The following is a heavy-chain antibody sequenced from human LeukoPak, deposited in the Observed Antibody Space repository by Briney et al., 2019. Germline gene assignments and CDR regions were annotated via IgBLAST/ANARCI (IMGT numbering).Heavy chain of an antibody. V-gene: IGHV3-11*01. CDR1: GFTFSDYY. Sequence: GGSLRLSCAASGFTFSDYYMSWIRQAPGKGLEWVSYISSSGSTIYYADSVKGRFTISRDNAKNSPYLQMNSLRAEDTAVYYCARDIPDIVATDTGDYFDYWGQGTLVTVSS. CDR2: ISSSGSTI. D-gene: IGHD5-12*01. CDR3: ARDIPDIVATDTGDYFDY. J-gene: IGHJ4*02.